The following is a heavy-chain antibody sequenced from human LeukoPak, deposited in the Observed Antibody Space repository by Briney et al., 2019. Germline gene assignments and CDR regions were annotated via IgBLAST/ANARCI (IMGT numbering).Heavy chain of an antibody. V-gene: IGHV4-39*01. CDR2: IYYTGNT. D-gene: IGHD3-10*01. J-gene: IGHJ4*02. CDR1: GGSISRIIYY. Sequence: TSETLSLTCTVSGGSISRIIYYWGWIRQPPGKGLEWIGSIYYTGNTYYTPSLRSRVTISVDTSKNQFSLKLGSVTAADTAVYYCARGLAHRANYYGSGSYHPGYWGQGTLVTVSS. CDR3: ARGLAHRANYYGSGSYHPGY.